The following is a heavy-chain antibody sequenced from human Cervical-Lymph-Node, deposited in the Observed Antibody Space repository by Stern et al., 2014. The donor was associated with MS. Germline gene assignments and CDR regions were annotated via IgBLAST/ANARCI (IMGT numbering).Heavy chain of an antibody. CDR1: GFSFNWYN. CDR2: ISSTSDYT. Sequence: EMQLVESGGGLVKPGGSLRLSCAASGFSFNWYNMNWVRQAPGKGLEWVSSISSTSDYTYYADSVKGRFTISRDNAKKSLYLQMNSLRADDTAVYYCARDALFDSWGQGTPVTVSS. V-gene: IGHV3-21*01. J-gene: IGHJ4*02. CDR3: ARDALFDS.